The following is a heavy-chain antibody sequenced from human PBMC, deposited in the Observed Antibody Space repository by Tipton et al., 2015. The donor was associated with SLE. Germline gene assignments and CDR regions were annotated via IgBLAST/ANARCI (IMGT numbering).Heavy chain of an antibody. J-gene: IGHJ4*02. D-gene: IGHD3-10*01. CDR3: ARGTTYYGSGPFEF. CDR2: IYYSGST. CDR1: GASIGSGSFY. Sequence: TLSLTCTVSGASIGSGSFYWSWIRQHPEKGLEWIGYIYYSGSTYYTPSLESRVTMSVDTSNNQFFLSLSSVTAADTAIYYCARGTTYYGSGPFEFWGQGTRVTVSS. V-gene: IGHV4-31*03.